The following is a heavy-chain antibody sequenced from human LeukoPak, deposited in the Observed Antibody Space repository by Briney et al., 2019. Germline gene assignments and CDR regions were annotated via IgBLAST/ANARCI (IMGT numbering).Heavy chain of an antibody. V-gene: IGHV4-30-2*01. CDR3: ARARSWSLNWFDP. J-gene: IGHJ5*02. CDR2: IYHSGST. D-gene: IGHD2-8*01. CDR1: GGSISSGGYS. Sequence: SETLSLTCAVSGGSISSGGYSWSWIRQPPGKGLEWIGYIYHSGSTYYNPSLKSRVTISVDTSRNQFSLKLSSATAADTAVYYCARARSWSLNWFDPWGQGTLVTVSS.